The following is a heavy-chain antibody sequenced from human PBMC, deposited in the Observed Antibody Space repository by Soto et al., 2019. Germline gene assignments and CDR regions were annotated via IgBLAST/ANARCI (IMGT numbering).Heavy chain of an antibody. CDR3: ARTVLGPDLLADSFVDYYYYMDV. Sequence: PSETLSLTCTVSGRSISNFYWSWIRQPPGKGLEWIGYVYYTGSTSYNPSLKRRITFSADSSRGQFSLRLNSVTAADTAVYYCARTVLGPDLLADSFVDYYYYMDVWGQGTTVTVSS. D-gene: IGHD3-9*01. V-gene: IGHV4-59*08. J-gene: IGHJ6*03. CDR1: GRSISNFY. CDR2: VYYTGST.